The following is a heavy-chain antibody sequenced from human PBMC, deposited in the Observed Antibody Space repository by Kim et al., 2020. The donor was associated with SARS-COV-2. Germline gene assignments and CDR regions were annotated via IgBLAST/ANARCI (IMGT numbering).Heavy chain of an antibody. CDR3: ASVGY. J-gene: IGHJ4*02. Sequence: IYYSGSTYYNPSLKSRVTISVDTSKNQFSLKLSSVTAADTAVYYCASVGYWGQGTLVTVSS. V-gene: IGHV4-39*01. CDR2: IYYSGST.